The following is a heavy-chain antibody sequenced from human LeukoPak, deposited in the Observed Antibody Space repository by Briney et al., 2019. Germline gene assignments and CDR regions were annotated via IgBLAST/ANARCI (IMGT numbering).Heavy chain of an antibody. D-gene: IGHD4-17*01. CDR3: ARHGYGDYELSAFDI. J-gene: IGHJ3*02. CDR2: IYYSGST. V-gene: IGHV4-31*03. Sequence: SETLSLTCTVSGGSISSGGYYWSWIRQHPGKGLEWIGYIYYSGSTYYNPSLKSRVTISVDTSKNQFSLKLSSVTAADTAVYYCARHGYGDYELSAFDIWGQGTMVTVS. CDR1: GGSISSGGYY.